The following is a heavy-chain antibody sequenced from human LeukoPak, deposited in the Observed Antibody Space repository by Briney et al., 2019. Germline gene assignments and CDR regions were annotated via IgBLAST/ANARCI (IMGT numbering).Heavy chain of an antibody. J-gene: IGHJ4*02. CDR2: VSNDGTEK. Sequence: GWALRLYRVSIGFSRSSYALHWVRPPPGKRQECVAVVSNDGTEKYYADSAKGRFTISRDNSKNTLYLQMNSLRTEDTAVYYCARDGRDGYNDLDYWGEGTLVTVSS. V-gene: IGHV3-30-3*01. CDR1: GFSRSSYA. D-gene: IGHD5-24*01. CDR3: ARDGRDGYNDLDY.